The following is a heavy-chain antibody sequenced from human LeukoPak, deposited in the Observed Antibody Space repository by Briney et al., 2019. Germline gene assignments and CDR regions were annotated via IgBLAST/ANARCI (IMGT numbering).Heavy chain of an antibody. CDR3: AREVEYSSSSGYFDY. Sequence: SETLSLTCTVSGGSISSYYWSWIRQPPGKGLEWIGYIYYSGSTNYNPSLKSRVTISVDTSKNQFSLKLSSVTAADTAVYYCAREVEYSSSSGYFDYWGQGTLVTVSS. V-gene: IGHV4-59*01. CDR1: GGSISSYY. J-gene: IGHJ4*02. D-gene: IGHD6-6*01. CDR2: IYYSGST.